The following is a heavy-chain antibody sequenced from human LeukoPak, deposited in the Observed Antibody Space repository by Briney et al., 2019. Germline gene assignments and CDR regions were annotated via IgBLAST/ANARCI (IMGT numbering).Heavy chain of an antibody. CDR1: GYTFTSYG. D-gene: IGHD2-15*01. CDR3: ARDKEPKYCSGGSCLYYYYYYMDV. J-gene: IGHJ6*03. CDR2: ISVYNGNT. V-gene: IGHV1-18*01. Sequence: ASVKVSCKASGYTFTSYGISWVRQAPGQGLEWMGWISVYNGNTNYAQKLQGRVTMTTDTSTSTAYMELRSLRSEDTAVYYCARDKEPKYCSGGSCLYYYYYYMDVWGKGTTVTVSS.